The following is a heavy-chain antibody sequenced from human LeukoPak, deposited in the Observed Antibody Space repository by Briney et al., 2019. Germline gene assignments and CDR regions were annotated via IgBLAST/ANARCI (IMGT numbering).Heavy chain of an antibody. D-gene: IGHD3-10*01. V-gene: IGHV3-49*04. CDR1: GFTFGDYA. J-gene: IGHJ4*02. CDR3: TRDLGLLWFGELLGFDY. Sequence: GGSLRLSCTASGFTFGDYAMSWVRQAPGKGLEWVGFIRSKAYGGTTEYAASVKGRFTISRDDSKSIAYLQMNSLETEDTAVYYCTRDLGLLWFGELLGFDYWGQGTLVTVSS. CDR2: IRSKAYGGTT.